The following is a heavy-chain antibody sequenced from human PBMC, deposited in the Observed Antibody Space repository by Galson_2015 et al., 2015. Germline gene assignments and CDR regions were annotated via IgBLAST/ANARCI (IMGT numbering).Heavy chain of an antibody. CDR3: ARVVPAAILVLGWFDP. D-gene: IGHD2-2*01. CDR2: IIPIFGTA. Sequence: SVKVSCKASGGTFSSYAISWVRQAPGQGLEWMGGIIPIFGTANYAQKFQGRVTITADESTSTAYMELSSLRSEDTAVYYCARVVPAAILVLGWFDPWGQGTLVTVSS. J-gene: IGHJ5*02. CDR1: GGTFSSYA. V-gene: IGHV1-69*13.